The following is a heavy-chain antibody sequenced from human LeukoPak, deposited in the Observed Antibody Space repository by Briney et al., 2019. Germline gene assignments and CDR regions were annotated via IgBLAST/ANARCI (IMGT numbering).Heavy chain of an antibody. CDR1: VYTLTGYY. D-gene: IGHD6-19*01. Sequence: VVSVKVSCKASVYTLTGYYMHWVRPAPGQGLAWMGWINPNSGGTNYAQKFQGKVAKTRDTSISNTYMELRRLKSDDTDLYYCARGIGQYSSGWYRWIYYYYYYDMDVWGQGTTVTVSS. CDR3: ARGIGQYSSGWYRWIYYYYYYDMDV. J-gene: IGHJ6*02. CDR2: INPNSGGT. V-gene: IGHV1-2*02.